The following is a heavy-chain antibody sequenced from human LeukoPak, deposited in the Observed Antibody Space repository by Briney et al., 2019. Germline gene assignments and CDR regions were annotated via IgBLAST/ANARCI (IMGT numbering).Heavy chain of an antibody. CDR2: ISYDGSNK. V-gene: IGHV3-30-3*01. CDR3: ARARGSYYYSSAFDI. Sequence: GGSLRLSCAASGFTISSYAMHWVRQAPGKGLEWVAVISYDGSNKYYADSVKGRFTISRDNSKNTLYLQMNSLRAEDTAVYYCARARGSYYYSSAFDIWGQGTMVTVSS. D-gene: IGHD1-26*01. J-gene: IGHJ3*02. CDR1: GFTISSYA.